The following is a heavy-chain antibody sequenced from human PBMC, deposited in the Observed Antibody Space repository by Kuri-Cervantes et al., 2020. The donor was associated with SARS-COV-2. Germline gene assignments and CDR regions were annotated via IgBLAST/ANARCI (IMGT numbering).Heavy chain of an antibody. CDR1: GFTFSDYY. V-gene: IGHV3-23*01. Sequence: GESLKISCAASGFTFSDYYMSWIRQAPGKGLEWVSAISGSGGSTYYADSVKGRFAISRDNSKNTLYLQMNSLRAEDTAVYYCANSAYDYWYFDLWGRGTLVTVSS. J-gene: IGHJ2*01. CDR2: ISGSGGST. CDR3: ANSAYDYWYFDL. D-gene: IGHD3-22*01.